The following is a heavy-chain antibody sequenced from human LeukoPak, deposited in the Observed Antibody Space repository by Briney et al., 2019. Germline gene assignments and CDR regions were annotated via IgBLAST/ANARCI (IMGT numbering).Heavy chain of an antibody. J-gene: IGHJ3*02. CDR3: AESSSSLKGGAFDI. Sequence: GGSLRLSCAASGFTFDDYAMHWVRQAPGKGLEWVSGISWNSGSIGYADSVKGRFTISRDNAKNSLYLQMNSLRAEDTALYYCAESSSSLKGGAFDIWGQGTMVTVSS. CDR1: GFTFDDYA. V-gene: IGHV3-9*01. CDR2: ISWNSGSI. D-gene: IGHD6-13*01.